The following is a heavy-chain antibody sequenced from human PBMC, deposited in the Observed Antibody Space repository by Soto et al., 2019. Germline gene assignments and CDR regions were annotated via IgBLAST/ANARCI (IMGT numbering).Heavy chain of an antibody. CDR2: TSAYNGNT. J-gene: IGHJ4*02. CDR1: GYTFTSYG. V-gene: IGHV1-18*01. Sequence: GASVKVSCKASGYTFTSYGISWVRQAPGQGLEWMGWTSAYNGNTNYAQKLQGRVTMTTDTSTSTAYMELRSLRSDDTAVYYCARAYDFWSCYYGFDYWGQGTLVTVSS. CDR3: ARAYDFWSCYYGFDY. D-gene: IGHD3-3*01.